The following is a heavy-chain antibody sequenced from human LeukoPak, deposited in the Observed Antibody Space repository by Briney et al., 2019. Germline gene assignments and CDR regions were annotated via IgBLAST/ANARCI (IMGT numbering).Heavy chain of an antibody. J-gene: IGHJ4*02. Sequence: GRSLRLSCAASGFTFSSYAMHWVRQAPGKGLEWVAVISYDGSNKYYADSVKGRFTISRDNSKNTLYLQMNSLRAEDTAVYYCASDDSSGSIDYWGQGTLVAASS. CDR1: GFTFSSYA. CDR2: ISYDGSNK. V-gene: IGHV3-30-3*01. CDR3: ASDDSSGSIDY. D-gene: IGHD3-22*01.